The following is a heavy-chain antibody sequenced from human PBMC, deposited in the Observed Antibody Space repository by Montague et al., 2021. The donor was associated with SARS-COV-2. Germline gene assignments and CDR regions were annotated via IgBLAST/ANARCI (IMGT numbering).Heavy chain of an antibody. D-gene: IGHD3-22*01. Sequence: SETLSLTCTVSGGSINDHNSSWIRHCQAKGLEWVGYMSSNGKTNYNPSLKSRVTLSADASRNEFSLKLDSVTAADTAVYFCARRGYYDSAGYHWHLDLWGRGMLVTVSS. V-gene: IGHV4-4*08. CDR2: MSSNGKT. J-gene: IGHJ2*01. CDR1: GGSINDHN. CDR3: ARRGYYDSAGYHWHLDL.